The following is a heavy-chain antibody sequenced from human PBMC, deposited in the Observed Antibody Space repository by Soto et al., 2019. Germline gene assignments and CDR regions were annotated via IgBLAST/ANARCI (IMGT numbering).Heavy chain of an antibody. D-gene: IGHD3-10*01. CDR1: GGSISSNKW. CDR2: IYHTGSA. Sequence: SENLSLTCAVSGGSISSNKWWIWVRQPPGKGLEWIGGIYHTGSANYNPSLKSRVTISVDKSKNQFSLKLNSVTAADTAVYYCAMRNHGSGSIDYWGQGTLVTVSS. CDR3: AMRNHGSGSIDY. J-gene: IGHJ4*02. V-gene: IGHV4-4*02.